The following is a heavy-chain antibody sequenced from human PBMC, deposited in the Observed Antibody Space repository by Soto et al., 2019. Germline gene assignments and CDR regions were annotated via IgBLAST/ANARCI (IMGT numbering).Heavy chain of an antibody. CDR1: GGSISSYY. CDR3: AREEVHSVGYDAFDI. D-gene: IGHD1-26*01. J-gene: IGHJ3*02. V-gene: IGHV4-59*01. Sequence: PSETLSLTCTVSGGSISSYYWSWIRQPPGKGLEWIGYIYYSGSTNYNPSLKSRVTISVDTPKNQFSLKLSSVTAADTAVYYCAREEVHSVGYDAFDILGQGTMVT. CDR2: IYYSGST.